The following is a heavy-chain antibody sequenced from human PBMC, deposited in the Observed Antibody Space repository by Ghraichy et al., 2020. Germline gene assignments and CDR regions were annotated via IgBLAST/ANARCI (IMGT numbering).Heavy chain of an antibody. Sequence: GGSLRLSCAASGFTFSSYSMNWVRQAPGKGLEWVSYISSSSSTIYYADSVKGRFTISRDNAKNSLYLQMNSLRDEDTAVYYCARCDLGDYYGSSYRGMDVWGKGTTVTVSS. CDR1: GFTFSSYS. V-gene: IGHV3-48*02. CDR3: ARCDLGDYYGSSYRGMDV. D-gene: IGHD3-10*01. CDR2: ISSSSSTI. J-gene: IGHJ6*03.